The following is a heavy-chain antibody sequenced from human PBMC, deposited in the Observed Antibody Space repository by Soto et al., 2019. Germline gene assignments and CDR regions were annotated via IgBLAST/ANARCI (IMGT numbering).Heavy chain of an antibody. CDR1: EYSFTGYY. CDR2: INPISGGI. J-gene: IGHJ3*01. V-gene: IGHV1-2*02. D-gene: IGHD4-4*01. Sequence: VASVKVSCKASEYSFTGYYMHWVRQAPGQGLEWVGWINPISGGIHYAQKFQGRVTVTRDTSTGTAYMELSSLRSDDTAMYYCARDPRWDTATTKKALDLWGQGTMVTVSS. CDR3: ARDPRWDTATTKKALDL.